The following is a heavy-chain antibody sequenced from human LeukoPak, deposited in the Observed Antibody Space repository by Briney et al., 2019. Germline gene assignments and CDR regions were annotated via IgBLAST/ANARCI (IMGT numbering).Heavy chain of an antibody. CDR3: ARDISGGSSANWFDP. J-gene: IGHJ5*02. CDR1: GYSISSGYY. Sequence: SETLSLTCTVSGYSISSGYYWGWIRQPPGKGLEWIGSIYHSGSTYYNPSLKSRVTISVDTSKNQFSLKLGSVTAADTAVYYCARDISGGSSANWFDPWGQGTLVTVSS. D-gene: IGHD6-6*01. V-gene: IGHV4-38-2*02. CDR2: IYHSGST.